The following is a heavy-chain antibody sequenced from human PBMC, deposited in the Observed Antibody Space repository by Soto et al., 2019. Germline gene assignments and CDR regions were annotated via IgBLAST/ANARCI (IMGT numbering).Heavy chain of an antibody. D-gene: IGHD7-27*01. Sequence: SLTCAVYGGSFSGYYWSWIRQPPGKGLEWIGEINHSGSTNYNPSLKSRVTISVDTSKNQFSLKLSSVTAADTAVYYCARGWGLEPWGQGTLVTVSS. CDR3: ARGWGLEP. J-gene: IGHJ5*02. CDR1: GGSFSGYY. CDR2: INHSGST. V-gene: IGHV4-34*01.